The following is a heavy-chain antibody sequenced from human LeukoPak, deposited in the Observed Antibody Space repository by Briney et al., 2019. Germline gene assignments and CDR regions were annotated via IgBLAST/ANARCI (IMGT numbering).Heavy chain of an antibody. V-gene: IGHV3-23*01. CDR3: AKXXYGSFDX. Sequence: PGGSLRLSCAASGFSFTSYAMSWVRQAQGKGLEWVSAVSRSGGATYYADSVKGRFTISRDNSKSTVYLEMNSLRAEDTAVYFCAKXXYGSFDXWGXXTXXXVSS. D-gene: IGHD3-10*01. CDR1: GFSFTSYA. CDR2: VSRSGGAT. J-gene: IGHJ5*02.